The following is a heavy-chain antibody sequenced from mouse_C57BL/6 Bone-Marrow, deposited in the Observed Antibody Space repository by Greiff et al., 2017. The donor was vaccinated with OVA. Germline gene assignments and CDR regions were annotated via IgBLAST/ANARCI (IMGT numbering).Heavy chain of an antibody. Sequence: EVQLQQSGAELVRPGASVKLSCTASGFNIKDDYMHWVKQRPEQGLEWIGWIDPENGDTEYASKFQGKATITADTSSNTAYLQLSSLTSEDTAVYYCTTRGCLYYFDYWGQGTTLTVSS. J-gene: IGHJ2*01. CDR3: TTRGCLYYFDY. V-gene: IGHV14-4*01. CDR2: IDPENGDT. CDR1: GFNIKDDY.